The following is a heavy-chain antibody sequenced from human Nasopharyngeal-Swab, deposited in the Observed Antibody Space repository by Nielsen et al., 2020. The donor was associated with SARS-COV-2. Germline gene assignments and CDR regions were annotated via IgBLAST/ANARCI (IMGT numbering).Heavy chain of an antibody. Sequence: SETLSLTCTVSGGSISSGGYYWSWIRQHPGKGLEWFGYIYDRGSTYYNPSLKSRVTISVDTTKIQFSLKLSSVTAADTAVYYCARGATIFGVVAYGMDVWGQGTTVTVSS. CDR2: IYDRGST. CDR1: GGSISSGGYY. J-gene: IGHJ6*02. CDR3: ARGATIFGVVAYGMDV. D-gene: IGHD3-3*01. V-gene: IGHV4-31*03.